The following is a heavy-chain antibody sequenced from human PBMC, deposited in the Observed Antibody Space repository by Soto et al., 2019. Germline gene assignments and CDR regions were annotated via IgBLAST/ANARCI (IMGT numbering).Heavy chain of an antibody. Sequence: EVQLVESGGGLVQPGGSLRLSCAASEFTFSSYWMSGARQAPGKGLEWVANIKQDGSEKYYVDSVKGRFTISRDNAENSLFLQMSSLRAEDTAVYYCARETVELATNGWGQGTLVTVSS. J-gene: IGHJ4*02. V-gene: IGHV3-7*01. CDR2: IKQDGSEK. CDR1: EFTFSSYW. CDR3: ARETVELATNG. D-gene: IGHD5-12*01.